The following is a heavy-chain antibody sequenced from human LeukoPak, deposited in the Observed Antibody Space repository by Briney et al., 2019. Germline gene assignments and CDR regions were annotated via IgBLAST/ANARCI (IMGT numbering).Heavy chain of an antibody. J-gene: IGHJ5*02. V-gene: IGHV1-46*01. CDR1: GYTFTSYY. Sequence: ASVTVSCKASGYTFTSYYMHWVRQAPGQGLEWMGIINPSGGSTSYAQKFQGRVTMTRDTSKNQFSLKLSSVTAADTAVYYCARAEYCSSTSCYITSGVFDPWGQGTLVTVSS. CDR3: ARAEYCSSTSCYITSGVFDP. D-gene: IGHD2-2*02. CDR2: INPSGGST.